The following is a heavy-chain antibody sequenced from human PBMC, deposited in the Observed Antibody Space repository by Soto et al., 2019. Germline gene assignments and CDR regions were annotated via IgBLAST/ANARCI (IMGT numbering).Heavy chain of an antibody. CDR1: GGSIDNYY. V-gene: IGHV4-59*01. CDR2: IYYSGST. CDR3: ASSMRGVVPWFDP. D-gene: IGHD2-8*01. J-gene: IGHJ5*02. Sequence: SETLSHTCTVSGGSIDNYYWSWIRQPPGKGLEWIGYIYYSGSTNYNPSLKSRVTISVDTSKSQFSLKLSSVTAADTAVYYCASSMRGVVPWFDPWGQGTLVTVSS.